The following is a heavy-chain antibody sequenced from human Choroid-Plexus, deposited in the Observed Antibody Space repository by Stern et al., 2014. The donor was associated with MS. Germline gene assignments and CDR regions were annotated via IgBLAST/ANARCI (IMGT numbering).Heavy chain of an antibody. V-gene: IGHV3-30*18. CDR1: GFTLGSCA. Sequence: QVQLVQSGGGVVQPGRPLRLSCVASGFTLGSCAMHWVRQAPGKGLEWVAGVSYDGSNKYYADSVKGRFTISRDNSQNTLYMQMSSLRPEDTAVYYCAKDRQYLTYFFDHWGQGSLVTVYS. CDR3: AKDRQYLTYFFDH. CDR2: VSYDGSNK. J-gene: IGHJ5*02. D-gene: IGHD2/OR15-2a*01.